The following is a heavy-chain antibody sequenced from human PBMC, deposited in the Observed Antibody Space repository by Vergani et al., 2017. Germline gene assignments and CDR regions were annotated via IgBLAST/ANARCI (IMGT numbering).Heavy chain of an antibody. CDR1: GFTFSSYG. D-gene: IGHD2-2*01. Sequence: QVQLVESGGGVVQPGRSLRLSCAASGFTFSSYGMHWVRQAQGKGLEWVAVIWYDGSNKYYADSVKGRFTISRDNSKNTLYLQMNSLRAEDTAVYYCARTDCSSTSCYGDYYYGMDVWGQGTTVTVSS. J-gene: IGHJ6*02. CDR2: IWYDGSNK. CDR3: ARTDCSSTSCYGDYYYGMDV. V-gene: IGHV3-33*01.